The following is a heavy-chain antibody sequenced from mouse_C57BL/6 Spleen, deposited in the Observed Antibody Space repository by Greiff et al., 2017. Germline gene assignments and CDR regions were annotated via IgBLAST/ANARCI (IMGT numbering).Heavy chain of an antibody. CDR2: IDPSDSYT. D-gene: IGHD1-1*01. CDR3: ARSGYGSSYEYYFDY. V-gene: IGHV1-50*01. Sequence: QVQLQQPGAELVKPGASVKLSCKASGYTFTSYWMQWVKQRPGQGLEWIGEIDPSDSYTNYNQKFKGKATLTVDTSSSTAYMQLSSLTSEDSAVYYCARSGYGSSYEYYFDYWGQGTTLTVSS. J-gene: IGHJ2*01. CDR1: GYTFTSYW.